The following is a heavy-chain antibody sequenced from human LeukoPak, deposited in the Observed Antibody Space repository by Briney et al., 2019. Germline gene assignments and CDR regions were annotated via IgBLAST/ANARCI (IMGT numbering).Heavy chain of an antibody. CDR3: AGQEYCSGGSCYTWFAP. CDR1: GYSINNYW. Sequence: GESLKISCKGSGYSINNYWIGWVRQMPGKGLEWMGIIYPADSDIRYSPSFQGQVTISADKSISTVYLQWSSLKASDTAMYYCAGQEYCSGGSCYTWFAPWAREPWSPSPQ. D-gene: IGHD2-15*01. J-gene: IGHJ5*02. V-gene: IGHV5-51*01. CDR2: IYPADSDI.